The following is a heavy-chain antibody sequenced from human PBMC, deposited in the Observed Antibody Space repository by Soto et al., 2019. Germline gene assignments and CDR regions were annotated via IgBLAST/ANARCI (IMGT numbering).Heavy chain of an antibody. CDR3: ARVLKGCSGSSCYSDY. CDR1: GFRFSDYW. J-gene: IGHJ4*02. Sequence: EVQLVESGGGWVQPGESLRLSCAASGFRFSDYWMSWVRQAPGKGLEWVANINEDGSEKYYVHSVKGRFTFSRDNAKNSLNLQMSSLRAEDTAVYYCARVLKGCSGSSCYSDYWGQGTLVTVSS. V-gene: IGHV3-7*01. D-gene: IGHD2-15*01. CDR2: INEDGSEK.